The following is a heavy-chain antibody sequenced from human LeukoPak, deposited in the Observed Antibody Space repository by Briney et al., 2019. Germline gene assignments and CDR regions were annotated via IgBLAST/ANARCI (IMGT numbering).Heavy chain of an antibody. Sequence: ASVKVSCKAPGYTFTSHGISWVRQAPGQGLEWMGWISAYNGNTNYAQKLQGRVTMTTDTSTSTAYMELRSLRSDDTAVYYCARAQVVPAPGDPWGQGTLVTVSS. D-gene: IGHD2-2*01. J-gene: IGHJ5*02. CDR2: ISAYNGNT. CDR3: ARAQVVPAPGDP. CDR1: GYTFTSHG. V-gene: IGHV1-18*01.